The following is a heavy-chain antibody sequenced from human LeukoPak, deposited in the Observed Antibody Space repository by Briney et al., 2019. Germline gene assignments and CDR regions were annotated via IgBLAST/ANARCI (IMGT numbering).Heavy chain of an antibody. Sequence: SQTLSLTCSVSGGSISSDAYYWGWIRQPPGKGLEWIGSIYYSGSTYYNPSLKSRVTISVDTSKNQFSLKLSSVTAADTAVYYCARDDIVVVRCFDYWGQGTLVTASS. CDR3: ARDDIVVVRCFDY. CDR1: GGSISSDAYY. CDR2: IYYSGST. V-gene: IGHV4-39*07. J-gene: IGHJ4*02. D-gene: IGHD2-2*01.